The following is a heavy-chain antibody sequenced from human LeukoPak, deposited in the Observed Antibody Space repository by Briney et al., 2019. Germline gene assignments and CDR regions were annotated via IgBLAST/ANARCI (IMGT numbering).Heavy chain of an antibody. Sequence: SVKVSCKASGGTFSSYAIGWVRQAAGQGLEWMGGIIPIFGTANYAQKFQGRVTITADESTSTAYMELSSLRSEDTAVYYCARDRDIVVVPAAIGYYGMDVWGKGTTVTVSS. CDR3: ARDRDIVVVPAAIGYYGMDV. D-gene: IGHD2-2*01. CDR1: GGTFSSYA. CDR2: IIPIFGTA. V-gene: IGHV1-69*13. J-gene: IGHJ6*04.